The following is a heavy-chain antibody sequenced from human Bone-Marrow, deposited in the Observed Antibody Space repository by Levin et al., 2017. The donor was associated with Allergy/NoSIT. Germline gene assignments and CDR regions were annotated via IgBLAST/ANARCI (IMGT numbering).Heavy chain of an antibody. CDR3: ARDIVVVVAAYEVYYYGMDV. V-gene: IGHV3-21*01. J-gene: IGHJ6*02. CDR1: GFTFSSYS. CDR2: ISSSSSYI. Sequence: GGSLRLSCAASGFTFSSYSMNWVRQAPGKGLEWVSSISSSSSYIYYADSVKGRFTISRDNAKNSLYLQMNSLRAEDTAVYYCARDIVVVVAAYEVYYYGMDVWGQGTTVTVSS. D-gene: IGHD2-15*01.